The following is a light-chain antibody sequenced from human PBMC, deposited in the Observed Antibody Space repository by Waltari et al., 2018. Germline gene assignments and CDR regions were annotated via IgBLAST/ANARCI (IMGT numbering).Light chain of an antibody. V-gene: IGLV8-61*01. J-gene: IGLJ3*02. CDR3: SLYMGSGIWV. Sequence: TVVTQEPSLSVSPGGTVTPPCTSSPASLSTTSYVTWYQQPPGQAPRTLVYKGNSRSSGVPDRFSGSILGNKAALTITGAQADDECDYYCSLYMGSGIWVFGGGTKLTVL. CDR1: PASLSTTSY. CDR2: KGN.